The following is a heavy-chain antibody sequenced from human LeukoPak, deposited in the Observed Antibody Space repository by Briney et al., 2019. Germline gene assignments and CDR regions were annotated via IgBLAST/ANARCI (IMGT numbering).Heavy chain of an antibody. Sequence: QAGGSLRLSCAASGFTFSSYAMSWVRQAPGKGLEWVSAISGSGGSTYYADSVKGRFTISRDNSKNTLYLQMNSLRAEDTAVYYCAKSPPYYYDSSGYYLDYWGQGTLVTVSS. V-gene: IGHV3-23*01. CDR3: AKSPPYYYDSSGYYLDY. CDR2: ISGSGGST. J-gene: IGHJ4*02. D-gene: IGHD3-22*01. CDR1: GFTFSSYA.